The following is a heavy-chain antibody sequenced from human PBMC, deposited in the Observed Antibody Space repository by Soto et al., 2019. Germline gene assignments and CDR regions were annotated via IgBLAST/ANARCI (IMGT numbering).Heavy chain of an antibody. D-gene: IGHD3-10*01. CDR2: INDSGNI. CDR1: GGSFSGYQ. CDR3: ARGLIVWFGELSRRGGYYYYMDV. V-gene: IGHV4-34*01. J-gene: IGHJ6*03. Sequence: QVQLQQWGAGLLKPSETLSLTCAVYGGSFSGYQWSWIRQTPGKGLEWIGEINDSGNINYNPSLKSRVTILVYTAKKQISLKLSSVTAADTAVYYCARGLIVWFGELSRRGGYYYYMDVWGKGTTVTVSS.